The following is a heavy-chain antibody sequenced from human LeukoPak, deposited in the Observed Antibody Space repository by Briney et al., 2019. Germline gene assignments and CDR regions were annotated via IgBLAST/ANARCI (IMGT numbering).Heavy chain of an antibody. J-gene: IGHJ6*02. CDR2: IIPILGIA. D-gene: IGHD6-19*01. CDR3: ARPPDNRGWLDYYYGMDV. CDR1: GGTFSSYA. V-gene: IGHV1-69*04. Sequence: SVKVSCKASGGTFSSYAISWVRQAPGQGLEWMGRIIPILGIANYAQKFQGRVTITADKSTSTAYMELSSLRSEDTAVYYCARPPDNRGWLDYYYGMDVWGQGTTVTVSS.